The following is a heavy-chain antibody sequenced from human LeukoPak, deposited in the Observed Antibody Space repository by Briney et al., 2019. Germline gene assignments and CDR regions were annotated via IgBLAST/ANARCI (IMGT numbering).Heavy chain of an antibody. Sequence: SETLSLTCAVYGGSFSGYYWSWIRQPPGKGLEWIGEINHSGSTNYNPSLKRRVTISVDTSKNQLSLKLRSVTAADTAVYYCARTSIYYDSSGYRSWGQGTLVTVSS. CDR1: GGSFSGYY. CDR2: INHSGST. D-gene: IGHD3-22*01. J-gene: IGHJ5*02. CDR3: ARTSIYYDSSGYRS. V-gene: IGHV4-34*01.